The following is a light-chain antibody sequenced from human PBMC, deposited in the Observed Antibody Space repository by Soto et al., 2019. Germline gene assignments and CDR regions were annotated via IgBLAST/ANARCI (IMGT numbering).Light chain of an antibody. J-gene: IGLJ3*02. Sequence: QPVLTQPPSASGTPGQGVTISCSGENSNIGNNFLYWYQQLPGTAPKLLIYRDHQRPSGVPDRFSGSKSGTSASLAISGLRSDDEADYYCAAWDDSLSAWVFGGGTKRTVL. V-gene: IGLV1-47*01. CDR2: RDH. CDR1: NSNIGNNF. CDR3: AAWDDSLSAWV.